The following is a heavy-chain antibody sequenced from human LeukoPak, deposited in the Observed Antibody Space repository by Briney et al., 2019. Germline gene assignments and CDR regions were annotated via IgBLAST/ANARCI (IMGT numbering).Heavy chain of an antibody. CDR3: AKAVAATGHYYFGMDV. D-gene: IGHD6-19*01. J-gene: IGHJ6*02. Sequence: GRSLRLSGTASGFTFSSYGMHWVRQAPGKGLEWVAVIWFDGSNKYYADSVKGRLTSSRDNSKSTLYLQMNSLRAEDTAVYYCAKAVAATGHYYFGMDVWGQGTTVTVSS. V-gene: IGHV3-33*06. CDR2: IWFDGSNK. CDR1: GFTFSSYG.